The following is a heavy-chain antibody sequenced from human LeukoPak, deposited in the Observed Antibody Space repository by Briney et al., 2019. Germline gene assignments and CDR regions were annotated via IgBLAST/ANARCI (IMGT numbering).Heavy chain of an antibody. CDR2: INSDGSST. D-gene: IGHD3-3*01. CDR1: GFTFSSYW. Sequence: GGSLRLSCAASGFTFSSYWMHWVRQAPGKGLVWVSRINSDGSSTSYADSVKGRFTISRDNAKNTLYLQMNSLRAEDTAVYYCARGEYYDFWSGYFVIWGQGTLVTVSS. V-gene: IGHV3-74*01. CDR3: ARGEYYDFWSGYFVI. J-gene: IGHJ4*02.